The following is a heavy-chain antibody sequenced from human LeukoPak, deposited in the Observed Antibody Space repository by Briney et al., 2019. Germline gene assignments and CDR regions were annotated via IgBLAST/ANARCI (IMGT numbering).Heavy chain of an antibody. CDR1: GFTFSSYW. V-gene: IGHV3-7*01. J-gene: IGHJ4*02. CDR3: ARVDGSSSCPDY. D-gene: IGHD6-19*01. CDR2: IKEDGSET. Sequence: PGGSLRLSCAAPGFTFSSYWMSWVRQAPGKGLEWVANIKEDGSETYYVDSVKGRFTISRDNAKNLLYLEMNSLRAEDAALYYCARVDGSSSCPDYWGQGTLVTVSS.